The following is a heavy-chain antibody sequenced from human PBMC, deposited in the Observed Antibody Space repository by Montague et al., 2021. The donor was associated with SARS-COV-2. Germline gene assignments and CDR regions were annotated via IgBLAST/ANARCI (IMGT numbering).Heavy chain of an antibody. CDR2: IYPGDSDT. CDR1: GYSFTNYW. J-gene: IGHJ3*02. V-gene: IGHV5-51*03. D-gene: IGHD3-10*01. Sequence: QSGAEVKKPGESLKISCKGSGYSFTNYWIGWVRQMPGNGLEWMGIIYPGDSDTRYGPSFQGQVTISADKSISTAYLQWSSLKASDTAMYYCARPHYGSGSLVGGDRFDIWGQGTMVTVSS. CDR3: ARPHYGSGSLVGGDRFDI.